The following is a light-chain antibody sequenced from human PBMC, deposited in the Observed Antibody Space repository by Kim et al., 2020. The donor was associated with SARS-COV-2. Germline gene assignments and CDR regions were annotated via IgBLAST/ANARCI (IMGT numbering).Light chain of an antibody. CDR3: HQSYSLPRT. CDR2: YAS. V-gene: IGKV6-21*02. J-gene: IGKJ2*01. Sequence: SMAPKEKGSITCRASQSIGSSLYWYQKEPGLSPKRLIKYASQSISGFPSRFSGSGSETDFTLAINSLEAEDAATDYCHQSYSLPRTFGQGTKLEI. CDR1: QSIGSS.